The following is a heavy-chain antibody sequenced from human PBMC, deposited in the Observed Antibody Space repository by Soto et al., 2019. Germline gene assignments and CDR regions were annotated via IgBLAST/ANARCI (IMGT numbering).Heavy chain of an antibody. V-gene: IGHV4-39*01. D-gene: IGHD3-22*01. J-gene: IGHJ3*02. CDR1: GGSFISSSYY. CDR3: ARDNYYDGSGYAFDI. Sequence: SETLSLTCTVSGGSFISSSYYWGWIRQPPGKGLEWIGSIYYTGSTYYNPSLKSRVTISMDTSKTQFSLKLSSVTAADTAVYYCARDNYYDGSGYAFDIWGQGTMVTVSS. CDR2: IYYTGST.